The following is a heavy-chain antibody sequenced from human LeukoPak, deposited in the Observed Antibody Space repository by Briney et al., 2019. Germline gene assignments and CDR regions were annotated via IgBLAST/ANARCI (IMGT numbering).Heavy chain of an antibody. J-gene: IGHJ4*02. CDR1: GDSISSTYF. CDR2: INHNGNT. V-gene: IGHV4-38-2*02. Sequence: SETLSLTCTVSGDSISSTYFWAWSRQPPGTGLEWIATINHNGNTYYNPFLKSRVTISVDRSRNQFSLKLTSVTAADTAVYYCARLGYCSGGSCHRDYWGQGTLVTVS. D-gene: IGHD2-15*01. CDR3: ARLGYCSGGSCHRDY.